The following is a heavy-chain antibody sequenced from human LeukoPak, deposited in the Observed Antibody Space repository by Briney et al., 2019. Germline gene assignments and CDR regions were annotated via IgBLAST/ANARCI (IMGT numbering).Heavy chain of an antibody. CDR2: IIPIFGTA. D-gene: IGHD3-10*01. Sequence: ASVKVSCKASGGTFSSYAISWLRQAPGQGLDWMGGIIPIFGTANYAQKFQGRVTITADESTSTAYMELSSLRSEDKAVYYCARGSMVRGVICDYWGQGTLVTVSS. CDR1: GGTFSSYA. J-gene: IGHJ4*02. V-gene: IGHV1-69*13. CDR3: ARGSMVRGVICDY.